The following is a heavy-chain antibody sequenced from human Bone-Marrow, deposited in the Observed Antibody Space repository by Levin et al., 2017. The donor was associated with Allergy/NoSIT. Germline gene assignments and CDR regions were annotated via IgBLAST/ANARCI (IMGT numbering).Heavy chain of an antibody. D-gene: IGHD6-19*01. J-gene: IGHJ4*02. V-gene: IGHV3-21*01. CDR2: ISSSSSYI. Sequence: GGSLRLSCAASGFTFSSYSMNWVRQAPGKGLEWVSSISSSSSYIYYADSVKGRFTISRDNAKNSLYLQMNSLRAEDTAVYYCASGYSSGWYYFDYWGQGTLVTVSS. CDR3: ASGYSSGWYYFDY. CDR1: GFTFSSYS.